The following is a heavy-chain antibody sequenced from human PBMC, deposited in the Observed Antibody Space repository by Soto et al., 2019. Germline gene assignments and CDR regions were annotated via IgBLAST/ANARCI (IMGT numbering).Heavy chain of an antibody. CDR2: ITSDGSRP. Sequence: GSLRLSGAASGFTFSSYWMHWVRQAPGKGLVWVSRITSDGSRPTYADSVNGRFTISIDNATTTPYLQMTSLRAETSAVYYCAREAPGIAAAGDYWGQGPLVPVSS. CDR3: AREAPGIAAAGDY. D-gene: IGHD6-25*01. J-gene: IGHJ4*02. V-gene: IGHV3-74*01. CDR1: GFTFSSYW.